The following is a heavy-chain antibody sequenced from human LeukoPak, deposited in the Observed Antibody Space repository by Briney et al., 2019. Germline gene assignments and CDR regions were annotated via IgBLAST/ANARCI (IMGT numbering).Heavy chain of an antibody. D-gene: IGHD4-23*01. Sequence: GGSLRLSCAASGFTFSSYGMHWVRQAPGKGLEWEAFIRYDGSNKYYADSVKGRFTISRDNSKNTLYLQMNSLRAEDTAVYYCAKGHFGATVDRFDYWGQGTLVTVSS. CDR1: GFTFSSYG. J-gene: IGHJ4*02. V-gene: IGHV3-30*02. CDR3: AKGHFGATVDRFDY. CDR2: IRYDGSNK.